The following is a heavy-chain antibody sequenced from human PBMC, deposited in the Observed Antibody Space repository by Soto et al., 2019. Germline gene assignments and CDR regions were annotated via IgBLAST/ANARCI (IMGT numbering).Heavy chain of an antibody. CDR1: GYTFTSYD. D-gene: IGHD6-19*01. J-gene: IGHJ4*02. V-gene: IGHV1-8*01. Sequence: ASLKVSWKASGYTFTSYDINWVRQATGEGLEWMGWMNPNSGNTGYAQKLQGRVTMTTDTSTSTAYMELRSLRSDDTAVYYCARAQQWLAVEYFDYWSQGTLVTVSS. CDR2: MNPNSGNT. CDR3: ARAQQWLAVEYFDY.